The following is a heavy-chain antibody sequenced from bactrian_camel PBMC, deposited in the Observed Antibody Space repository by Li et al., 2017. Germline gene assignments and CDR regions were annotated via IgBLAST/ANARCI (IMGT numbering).Heavy chain of an antibody. CDR3: VRYWQGVRGKGD. V-gene: IGHV3S25*01. CDR2: IYTGTGII. CDR1: GLTSKRNC. J-gene: IGHJ4*01. D-gene: IGHD1*01. Sequence: VESGGGSVQAGGSLRLSCEASGLTSKRNCVTWFRQAPGKDREGVAGIYTGTGIIYNADFVKGRFTISQDNAKNTVYLQIDTLKPEDTGVYYCVRYWQGVRGKGDWGRGTQVTVS.